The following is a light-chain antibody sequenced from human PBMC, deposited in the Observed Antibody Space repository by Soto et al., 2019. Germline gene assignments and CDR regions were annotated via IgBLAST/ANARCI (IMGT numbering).Light chain of an antibody. CDR1: RSDIGAYNF. J-gene: IGLJ2*01. V-gene: IGLV2-14*03. Sequence: QAALSQPASVSGSPGQSITITCTGTRSDIGAYNFVSWYQQHPGEVPKLMLYDVSIRPSGGSNRFSGSKSGNTASLTISGLQAEDEADYYCTSWTTSTTMIFGGGTKVTVL. CDR3: TSWTTSTTMI. CDR2: DVS.